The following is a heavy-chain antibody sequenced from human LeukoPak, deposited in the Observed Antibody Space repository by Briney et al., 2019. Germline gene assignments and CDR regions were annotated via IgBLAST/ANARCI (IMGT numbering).Heavy chain of an antibody. V-gene: IGHV4-59*08. CDR3: ARPHSSGWYGGFDI. CDR1: GGSITGYY. D-gene: IGHD6-19*01. Sequence: SETLSLTCTVSGGSITGYYWSWIRQPPGKGLEWIGYIYYSGSTSYNPSLKSRVTISLDTSKNQFSLKLRSVTAADTAVYYCARPHSSGWYGGFDIWGQGTMVTVSS. J-gene: IGHJ3*02. CDR2: IYYSGST.